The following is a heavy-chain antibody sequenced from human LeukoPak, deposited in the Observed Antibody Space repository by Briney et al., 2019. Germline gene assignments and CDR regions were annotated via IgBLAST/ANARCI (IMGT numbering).Heavy chain of an antibody. V-gene: IGHV3-7*03. CDR1: GFTFSSYW. CDR2: INHNGNVN. CDR3: ARGGGLDV. J-gene: IGHJ6*02. Sequence: GGSLRLSCAASGFTFSSYWMNWARQAPGKGLEWVASINHNGNVNYYVDSVKGRFTISRDNAKNSLYLQMSNLRVEDTAVYSCARGGGLDVWGQGATVTVSS. D-gene: IGHD3-16*01.